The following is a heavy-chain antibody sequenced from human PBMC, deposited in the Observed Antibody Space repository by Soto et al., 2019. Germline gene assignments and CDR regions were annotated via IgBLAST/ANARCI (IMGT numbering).Heavy chain of an antibody. J-gene: IGHJ3*02. V-gene: IGHV1-3*01. D-gene: IGHD4-17*01. CDR3: ARVNDYGDYVDVNAFDI. CDR2: INAGNGNT. Sequence: QVQLVQSGAEVKKPGASVKVSCKASGYTFTSYAMHWVRQAPGQRLEWMGWINAGNGNTKYSQKFQGRVTITRDTSASTAYMELSSLRSEDTAVYYCARVNDYGDYVDVNAFDIWGQGTMVTVSS. CDR1: GYTFTSYA.